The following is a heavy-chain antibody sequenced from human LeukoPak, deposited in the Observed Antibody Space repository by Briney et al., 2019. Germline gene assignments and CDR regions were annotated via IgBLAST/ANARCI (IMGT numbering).Heavy chain of an antibody. CDR2: SGST. Sequence: SETLSLTCTVSGVSISNNYFYWAWIRQPPGKGLELIGYSGSTFYNSSLKSRVTISADTSQNQFSLSLTSVTAADTAVYYCATLGLLRGAGFNLATHFDYWGQGTLVAVSS. D-gene: IGHD1-26*01. CDR1: GVSISNNYFY. J-gene: IGHJ4*02. V-gene: IGHV4-39*01. CDR3: ATLGLLRGAGFNLATHFDY.